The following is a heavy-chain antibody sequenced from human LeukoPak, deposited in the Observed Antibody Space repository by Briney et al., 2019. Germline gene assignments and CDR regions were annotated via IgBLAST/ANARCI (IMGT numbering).Heavy chain of an antibody. Sequence: GGSLRLSCAASGFTFSSYAMSWVRQAPGKGLEWISYIHSRSRTIYYADSVKGRFTISRDNAKNLVYLQMNSLRDEDTAVYYCARDLPFDYWGQGTPVIVSS. V-gene: IGHV3-48*02. CDR2: IHSRSRTI. J-gene: IGHJ4*02. CDR3: ARDLPFDY. CDR1: GFTFSSYA.